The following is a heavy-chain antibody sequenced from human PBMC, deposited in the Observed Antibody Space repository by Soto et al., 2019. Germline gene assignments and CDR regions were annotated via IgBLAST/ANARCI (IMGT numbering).Heavy chain of an antibody. Sequence: LSLTCTVSGGSISSYYWSWIRQPPGKGLEWIGYIYYSGSTNYNPSLKSRVTISVDTSKNQFSLKLSSVTAADTAVYYCARGVGYGDFYFDYWGQGTLVTVSS. V-gene: IGHV4-59*01. CDR3: ARGVGYGDFYFDY. D-gene: IGHD4-17*01. CDR2: IYYSGST. CDR1: GGSISSYY. J-gene: IGHJ4*02.